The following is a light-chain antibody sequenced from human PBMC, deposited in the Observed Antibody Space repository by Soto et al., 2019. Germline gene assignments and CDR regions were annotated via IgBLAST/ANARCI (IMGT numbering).Light chain of an antibody. J-gene: IGKJ3*01. V-gene: IGKV1-5*03. CDR1: QAISSW. Sequence: DIQMTQSPSTLSASVGDRVTITCRASQAISSWLAWYQQKPGKAPKLLIYRASSLESGVPSRFSGSGSGAESPLPISRLHPDDFETYSCHYSISYPAPCGPGPEVDI. CDR3: HYSISYPAP. CDR2: RAS.